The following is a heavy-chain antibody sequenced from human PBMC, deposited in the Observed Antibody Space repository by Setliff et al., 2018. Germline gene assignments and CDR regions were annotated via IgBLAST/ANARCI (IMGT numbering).Heavy chain of an antibody. CDR1: GESIRSNNW. CDR3: ARAPGRNIRGDY. Sequence: KASETLSLTCTVPGESIRSNNWWNWVRQPPGKGLEWIGDIYQSGTTNYNPSLKSRVTISADTSKNQFSLKLKSVTAADTAVYYCARAPGRNIRGDYWGQGALVTVSS. D-gene: IGHD3-10*01. J-gene: IGHJ4*02. V-gene: IGHV4-4*02. CDR2: IYQSGTT.